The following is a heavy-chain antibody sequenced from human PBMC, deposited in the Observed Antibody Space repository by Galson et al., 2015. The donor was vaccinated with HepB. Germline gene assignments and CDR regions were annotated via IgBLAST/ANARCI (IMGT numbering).Heavy chain of an antibody. CDR2: INPSGGST. CDR1: GGTFTSYY. D-gene: IGHD2-21*01. CDR3: ARETIQEEGGVTPFDY. V-gene: IGHV1-46*04. Sequence: SVKVSCKASGGTFTSYYMHWVRQAPGQGPEWMGIINPSGGSTSYAQKLQGRVTMTRDTSTSTVYMELSSLRSEDTAVYYCARETIQEEGGVTPFDYWGQGTLVTVSS. J-gene: IGHJ4*02.